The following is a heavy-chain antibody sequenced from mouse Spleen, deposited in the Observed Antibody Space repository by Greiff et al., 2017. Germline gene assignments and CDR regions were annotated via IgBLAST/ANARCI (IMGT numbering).Heavy chain of an antibody. V-gene: IGHV1-69*01. J-gene: IGHJ4*01. CDR1: GYTFTSYW. CDR3: ARGYSIYAMDY. CDR2: IDPSDSYT. D-gene: IGHD2-5*01. Sequence: VQLQQPGAELVMPGASVKLSCKASGYTFTSYWMHWVKQRPGQGLEWIGEIDPSDSYTNYNQKFKGKATLTVDKSSSTAYMQLSSLTSEDSAVYYCARGYSIYAMDYWGQGTSVTVSS.